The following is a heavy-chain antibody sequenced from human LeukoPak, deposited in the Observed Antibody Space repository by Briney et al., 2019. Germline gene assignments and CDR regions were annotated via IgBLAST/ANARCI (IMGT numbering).Heavy chain of an antibody. CDR1: GFTFSNSW. CDR3: TMFTSGWD. Sequence: PGGSLRLSCAASGFTFSNSWMHWVRQVPGKGLVWVSHINSDGSVTNYADSVKGRFTISRDNAKNTMSLQMTSLRAEDTAVYYCTMFTSGWDWGQGTLVTVSS. D-gene: IGHD6-19*01. CDR2: INSDGSVT. V-gene: IGHV3-74*01. J-gene: IGHJ4*02.